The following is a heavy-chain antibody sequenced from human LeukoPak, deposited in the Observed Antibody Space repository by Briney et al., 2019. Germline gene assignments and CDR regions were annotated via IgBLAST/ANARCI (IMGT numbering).Heavy chain of an antibody. D-gene: IGHD5-12*01. J-gene: IGHJ4*02. CDR3: ARAGGYSGYASN. CDR1: GYTFTGYY. V-gene: IGHV1-2*02. Sequence: ASVKVSRKASGYTFTGYYMHWVRQAPGQGLEWMGWINPNSGGTNYAQKLQGRVTMTTDTSTSTAYMELRSLRSDDTAVYYCARAGGYSGYASNWGQGTLVTVSS. CDR2: INPNSGGT.